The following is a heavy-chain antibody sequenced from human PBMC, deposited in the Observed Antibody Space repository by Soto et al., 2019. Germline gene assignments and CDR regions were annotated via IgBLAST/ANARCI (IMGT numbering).Heavy chain of an antibody. CDR1: GFTFSYYA. J-gene: IGHJ4*02. Sequence: EVQLLESGGGLVQPGGSLRLSCAASGFTFSYYAMSWVRQAPGKGLEWVSGIRGSGGTTFYADSVKGRFTISRDNSKNTLYLQMDSPRAEDTAVYYCAKYGVRGEWHSSYFDSWGQGALVTVSS. V-gene: IGHV3-23*01. D-gene: IGHD2-21*01. CDR2: IRGSGGTT. CDR3: AKYGVRGEWHSSYFDS.